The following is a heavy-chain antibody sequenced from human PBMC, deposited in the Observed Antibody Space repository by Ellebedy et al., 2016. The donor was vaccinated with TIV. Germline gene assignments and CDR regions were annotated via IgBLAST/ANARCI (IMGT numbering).Heavy chain of an antibody. CDR1: SGSVNSDTYY. J-gene: IGHJ4*02. Sequence: MPGGSLRLSCTVSSGSVNSDTYYWSWIRQPPGKGLEWIGYIYYSGSTNYNPSLKSRVTMSLDTSKSQFSLKLSSVTAADTAIYYCAGRGGYDSPLHYWGQGTLVTVSS. V-gene: IGHV4-61*01. CDR2: IYYSGST. D-gene: IGHD5-12*01. CDR3: AGRGGYDSPLHY.